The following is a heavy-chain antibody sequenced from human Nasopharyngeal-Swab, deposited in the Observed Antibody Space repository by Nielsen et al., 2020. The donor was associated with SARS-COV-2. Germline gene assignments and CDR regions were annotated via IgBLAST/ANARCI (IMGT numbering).Heavy chain of an antibody. V-gene: IGHV1-18*01. CDR3: ARVHPPPTKGYFWSGYYRINLFDY. Sequence: ASVKVSCKASGYTFISYGISWVRQAPGQGLEWMGWISAYNGNTNYAQKLQGRVTMTTDTSTSTAYMELRSLRSDDTAVYYCARVHPPPTKGYFWSGYYRINLFDYWGQGTLVTVSS. D-gene: IGHD3-3*01. J-gene: IGHJ4*02. CDR1: GYTFISYG. CDR2: ISAYNGNT.